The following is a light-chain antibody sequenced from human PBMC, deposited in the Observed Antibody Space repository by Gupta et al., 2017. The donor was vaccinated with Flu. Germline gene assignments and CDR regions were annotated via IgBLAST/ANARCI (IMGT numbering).Light chain of an antibody. V-gene: IGKV4-1*01. CDR2: WAS. CDR1: QSVLYSSNNKNY. Sequence: DLVMTKSPDSLAVSLGERATINCKSSQSVLYSSNNKNYLAWYQQKPGQPPKLLIYWASTRESGVPDRFSGSGSGTDFTLTISSLQAEDVAVYYCQQYYSTPLTFGGGTKVEIK. CDR3: QQYYSTPLT. J-gene: IGKJ4*01.